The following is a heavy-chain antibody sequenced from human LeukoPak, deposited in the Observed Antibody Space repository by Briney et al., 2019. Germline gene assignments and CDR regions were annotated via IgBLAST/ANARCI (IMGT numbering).Heavy chain of an antibody. V-gene: IGHV3-21*01. CDR1: GFTFSSYS. J-gene: IGHJ4*01. CDR3: ARAGGSTVSHSDY. D-gene: IGHD4-17*01. Sequence: GGSLRLSCAAFGFTFSSYSMNWIRKAQGKGLEWVSSISSSTSYIYYADSVKGRFTISKDNAKNSLYLQMNSLRAEDTAVYYCARAGGSTVSHSDYWGQGTLVTVSS. CDR2: ISSSTSYI.